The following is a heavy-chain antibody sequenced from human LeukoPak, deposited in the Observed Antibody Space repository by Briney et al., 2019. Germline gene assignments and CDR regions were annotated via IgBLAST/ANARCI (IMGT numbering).Heavy chain of an antibody. CDR2: FYWDDDK. CDR1: GVSFPSAETG. J-gene: IGHJ4*02. D-gene: IGHD4-23*01. CDR3: AVLGYGDNSGVHFDF. V-gene: IGHV2-5*02. Sequence: SAPTLIEPTQTLTLTCTFSGVSFPSAETGGGWIRQSPGKALEWLALFYWDDDKRYNPSLKTRPPITKDSSRNEVVLTMTNMDPIDTGTYFCAVLGYGDNSGVHFDFWGQGTQVTVSS.